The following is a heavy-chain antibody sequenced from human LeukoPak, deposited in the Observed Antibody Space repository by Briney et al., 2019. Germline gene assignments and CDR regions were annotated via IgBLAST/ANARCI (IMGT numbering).Heavy chain of an antibody. D-gene: IGHD6-6*01. CDR3: ARHLPYSSSGHDAFDI. CDR2: IYYSGST. J-gene: IGHJ3*02. CDR1: GGSNSSSSYY. Sequence: SETLSLTCTVSGGSNSSSSYYWGWIRQPPGKGLEWIGSIYYSGSTYYNPSLKSRVTISVDTSKNQFSLKLSSVTAADTAVYYCARHLPYSSSGHDAFDIWGQGTMVTVSS. V-gene: IGHV4-39*01.